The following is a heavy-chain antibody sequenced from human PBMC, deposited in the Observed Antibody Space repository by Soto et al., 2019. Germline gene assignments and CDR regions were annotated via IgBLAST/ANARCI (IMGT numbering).Heavy chain of an antibody. Sequence: QITLKESGPTLVKPTQTLTLTCTFSGFSLSTSGVGVGWIRQPPGKALEWLALIYWNDEKRYSPSLKSRLTITKDTSKNQVALTMTNMDPVDTATYYCAHRGPNSEDALYYCYYAMDVWGQGTTVTVSS. V-gene: IGHV2-5*01. CDR3: AHRGPNSEDALYYCYYAMDV. CDR2: IYWNDEK. D-gene: IGHD2-15*01. CDR1: GFSLSTSGVG. J-gene: IGHJ6*02.